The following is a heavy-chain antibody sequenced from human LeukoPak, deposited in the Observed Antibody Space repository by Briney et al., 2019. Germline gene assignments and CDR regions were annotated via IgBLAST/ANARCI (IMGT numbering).Heavy chain of an antibody. Sequence: PGGSLRLSCAASGFTFSNYAMHWVRQAPGKGLECVSGISSAGGITYYANSVKGRFSISRDNSKNTLYLQMGSLRAEDMAVYYCARRPSDTAFDYWGQGSLVTVSS. CDR2: ISSAGGIT. V-gene: IGHV3-64*01. D-gene: IGHD5-18*01. CDR1: GFTFSNYA. J-gene: IGHJ4*02. CDR3: ARRPSDTAFDY.